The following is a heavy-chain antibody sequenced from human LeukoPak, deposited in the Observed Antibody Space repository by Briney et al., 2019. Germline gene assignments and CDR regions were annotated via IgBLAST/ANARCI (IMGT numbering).Heavy chain of an antibody. V-gene: IGHV4-59*08. CDR2: IYYNGGT. Sequence: SETLSLTCTVSGGSISSYYWSWIRQPPGKGLEWIGYIYYNGGTNYNPSLESRLTMSVDTSKNQFSLKLSSVTAADTAVYYCARRAIAAALRLWGQGTLVTVSS. J-gene: IGHJ4*02. D-gene: IGHD6-13*01. CDR3: ARRAIAAALRL. CDR1: GGSISSYY.